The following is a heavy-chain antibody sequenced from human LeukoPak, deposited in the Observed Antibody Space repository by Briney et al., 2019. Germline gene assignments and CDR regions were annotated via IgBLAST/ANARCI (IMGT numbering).Heavy chain of an antibody. CDR3: ARRIDY. CDR2: ISYDGSNK. Sequence: GESLRLSCAASGFTFSSYAMHWVRQAPGKGLEWVAVISYDGSNKYYADSVKGRFTISRDNSKNTLYLQMNSLRAEDTAVYYCARRIDYWGQGTLVTVSS. V-gene: IGHV3-30-3*01. J-gene: IGHJ4*02. CDR1: GFTFSSYA. D-gene: IGHD2/OR15-2a*01.